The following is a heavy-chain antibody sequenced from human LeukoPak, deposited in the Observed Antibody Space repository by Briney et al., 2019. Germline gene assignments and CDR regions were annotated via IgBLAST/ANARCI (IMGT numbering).Heavy chain of an antibody. CDR3: ARGSGTYYDYLIDY. Sequence: SETLSLTCTVSGGSISSGGYYWSWIRQPPGRGLEWIGSVYYSGSSYYNPSLKSRVTISVDTSRNQFSLKLSSVTAADTAVYYCARGSGTYYDYLIDYWGQGTLVTVSS. J-gene: IGHJ4*02. CDR1: GGSISSGGYY. D-gene: IGHD1-26*01. V-gene: IGHV4-39*01. CDR2: VYYSGSS.